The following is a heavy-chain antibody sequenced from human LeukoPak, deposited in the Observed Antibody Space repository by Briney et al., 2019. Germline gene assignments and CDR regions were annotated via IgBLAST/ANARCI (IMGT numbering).Heavy chain of an antibody. V-gene: IGHV3-23*01. J-gene: IGHJ6*02. CDR3: AKAVGGSYLYYYYYGMDV. Sequence: GGSLRLSCAASGFTFSSYAMSWVRQAPGKGLEWVSAISGSGGSTYYADSVKGRFTISRDNSKNTLYLQMNSLRAEDTAVYYCAKAVGGSYLYYYYYGMDVWGQGTTVTVSS. D-gene: IGHD1-26*01. CDR1: GFTFSSYA. CDR2: ISGSGGST.